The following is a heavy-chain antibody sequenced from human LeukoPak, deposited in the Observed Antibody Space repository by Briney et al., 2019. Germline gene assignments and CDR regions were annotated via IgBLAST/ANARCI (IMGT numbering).Heavy chain of an antibody. D-gene: IGHD2/OR15-2a*01. J-gene: IGHJ4*02. CDR2: ISSISTYI. CDR3: VSFYETY. Sequence: GGSLRLSCAASGFSFSGFSMNWVRQAPGKGLEWVSFISSISTYIYYADSVKGRFTISRDNTKNSVYLQMNSLRAEDTAVYYCVSFYETYWGRGTLVTVSS. CDR1: GFSFSGFS. V-gene: IGHV3-21*01.